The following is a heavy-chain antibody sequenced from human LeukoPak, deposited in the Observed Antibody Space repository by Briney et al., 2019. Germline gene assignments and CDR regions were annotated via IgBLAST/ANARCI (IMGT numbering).Heavy chain of an antibody. D-gene: IGHD6-13*01. CDR1: GGSISSSSYY. J-gene: IGHJ5*02. CDR3: ARNDEQSIAAAGTRWFDP. CDR2: IYYSGST. Sequence: SETLSLTCTVSGGSISSSSYYWGWIRQPPGKGLEWIGSIYYSGSTYYNPSLKSRVTISVDTSKNQFSLKLSSVTAADTAVYYCARNDEQSIAAAGTRWFDPWGQGTLVTVSS. V-gene: IGHV4-39*07.